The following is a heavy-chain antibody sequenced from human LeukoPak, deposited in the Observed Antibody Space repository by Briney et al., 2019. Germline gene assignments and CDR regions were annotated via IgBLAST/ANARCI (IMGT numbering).Heavy chain of an antibody. CDR2: IYSGGST. V-gene: IGHV3-53*01. J-gene: IGHJ4*02. CDR3: ARGCSSTSCYGFDY. D-gene: IGHD2-2*01. CDR1: GFTVSIKY. Sequence: GGSLRLSCAASGFTVSIKYMSWVRQAPGKGLEWVSVIYSGGSTYYADSVKGRFTISRDNSKNTLYLQMNSLRAEDTAVYYCARGCSSTSCYGFDYWGQGTLVTVSS.